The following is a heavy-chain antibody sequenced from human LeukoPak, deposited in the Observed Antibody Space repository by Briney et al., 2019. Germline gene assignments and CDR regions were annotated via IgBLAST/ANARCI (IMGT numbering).Heavy chain of an antibody. CDR1: GFTFSSYA. CDR2: ISGSGGRT. Sequence: PGGSLRLSCAASGFTFSSYAMSWVRQAPGKGLEWVSVISGSGGRTSYADSVKGRFTISRDNAKNTLYLQMNSLRAEDTAVYYCARVKVGSWNWFDPWGQGTLVTVSS. CDR3: ARVKVGSWNWFDP. D-gene: IGHD1-26*01. J-gene: IGHJ5*02. V-gene: IGHV3-23*01.